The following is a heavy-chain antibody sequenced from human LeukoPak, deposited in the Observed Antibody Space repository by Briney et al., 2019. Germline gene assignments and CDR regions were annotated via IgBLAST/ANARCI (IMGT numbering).Heavy chain of an antibody. CDR2: ISFDGSEK. D-gene: IGHD2-2*01. J-gene: IGHJ4*02. CDR1: GFTFSAYG. V-gene: IGHV3-30*19. Sequence: GRSLRLSCVTSGFTFSAYGMHWVRQAPGKGLEWVAVISFDGSEKYYADSVKGLFTISTDYSRNTLYLEMNSLRADDTAVYFCARSQLQYCSTTSCYVFDSWGQGTLVTVSS. CDR3: ARSQLQYCSTTSCYVFDS.